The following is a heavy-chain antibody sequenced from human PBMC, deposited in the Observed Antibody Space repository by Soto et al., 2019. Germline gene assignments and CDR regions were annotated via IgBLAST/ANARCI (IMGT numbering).Heavy chain of an antibody. CDR3: ARDLGPSAHIYGSGRGRYYYYGMDV. D-gene: IGHD3-10*01. CDR2: INAGNGNT. CDR1: GYTFTSYA. Sequence: GASVKVSCKASGYTFTSYAMHWVRQAPGQRLEWMGWINAGNGNTKYSQKFQGRVTITRDTSASTAYMELSSLRSEDTAVYYCARDLGPSAHIYGSGRGRYYYYGMDVWGQGTTVTVSS. V-gene: IGHV1-3*01. J-gene: IGHJ6*02.